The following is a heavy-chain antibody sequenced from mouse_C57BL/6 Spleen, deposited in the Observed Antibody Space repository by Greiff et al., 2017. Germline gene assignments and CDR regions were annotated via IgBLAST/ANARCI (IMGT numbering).Heavy chain of an antibody. D-gene: IGHD4-1*01. Sequence: VKLMESGPGLVAPSQCLSITCTVSGFSLTSYAISWVRQPPGKGLEWLGVIWTGGGTNYNSALKSRLSISTDNTKSQVILKMNSLQTDDTARYYCARNGWDYYAMDYWGQGTSVTVSS. V-gene: IGHV2-9-1*01. J-gene: IGHJ4*01. CDR2: IWTGGGT. CDR1: GFSLTSYA. CDR3: ARNGWDYYAMDY.